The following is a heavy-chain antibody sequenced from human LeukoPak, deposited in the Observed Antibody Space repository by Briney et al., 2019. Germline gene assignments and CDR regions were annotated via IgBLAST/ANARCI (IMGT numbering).Heavy chain of an antibody. CDR2: INHSGST. Sequence: NTSETLSLTCAVYGGSFSGYYWSWIRQPPGKGLEWIGEINHSGSTNYNPSLKSRVTISVDTSKNQFSLKLSSVTAADTAVYYCARGRGRQQLNWGQGTLVIVSS. CDR3: ARGRGRQQLN. J-gene: IGHJ4*02. D-gene: IGHD6-13*01. V-gene: IGHV4-34*01. CDR1: GGSFSGYY.